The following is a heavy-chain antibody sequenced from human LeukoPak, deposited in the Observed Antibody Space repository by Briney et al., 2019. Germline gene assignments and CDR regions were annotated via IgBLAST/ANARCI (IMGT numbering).Heavy chain of an antibody. J-gene: IGHJ4*02. CDR3: AREHGGNTYGYGGDY. Sequence: PGGSLRLSCTASGFTFSSYAMSWVRQAPGKGLEWVSSISGGGGSTYYADSVKGRFTISRDSSKNSLYLQMNRLRAEDTAVYYCAREHGGNTYGYGGDYWGQGTLVTVSS. CDR1: GFTFSSYA. CDR2: ISGGGGST. D-gene: IGHD5-18*01. V-gene: IGHV3-23*01.